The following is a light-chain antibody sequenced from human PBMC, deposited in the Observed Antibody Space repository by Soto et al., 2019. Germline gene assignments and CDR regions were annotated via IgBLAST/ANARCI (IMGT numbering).Light chain of an antibody. CDR1: SSDVGGYNY. J-gene: IGLJ1*01. V-gene: IGLV2-14*01. CDR2: EVS. CDR3: TSYTSSSTLDV. Sequence: QSVLTQPASVSGSPGQSITISCTGTSSDVGGYNYVSWYQQHPGKAPKLMIYEVSNRPSGVSNRFSGSKSGHTASLTIPGLQSEDEADYFCTSYTSSSTLDVFGTGTQLTVL.